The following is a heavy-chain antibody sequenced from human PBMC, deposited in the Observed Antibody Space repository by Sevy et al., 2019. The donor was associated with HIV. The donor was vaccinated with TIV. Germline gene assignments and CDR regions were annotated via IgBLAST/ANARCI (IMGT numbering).Heavy chain of an antibody. CDR1: GYTFTGYY. Sequence: ASVKVSCKASGYTFTGYYMHWVRQAPGQGLEWMGWINPNSGGTNYAQKFQGRVTMTRDTSFSTAYRRLSRLRSDDTAVYYCARDRRVRGVNLAHGGFWFDPWGQGTLVTVSS. CDR2: INPNSGGT. CDR3: ARDRRVRGVNLAHGGFWFDP. J-gene: IGHJ5*02. D-gene: IGHD3-10*01. V-gene: IGHV1-2*02.